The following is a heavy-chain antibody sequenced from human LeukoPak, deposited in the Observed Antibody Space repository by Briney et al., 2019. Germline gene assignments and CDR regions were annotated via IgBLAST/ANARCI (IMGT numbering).Heavy chain of an antibody. Sequence: PSETLSLTCSVSGGSVSGYYWIWIRQPPGNGLEWVAYIHSGGGTNYNPSLKSRVTISVDTSKNQFSLKLSSVTAADTAVYYCARLTGGDPWPQRGWFDPWGQGTLVTVSS. CDR3: ARLTGGDPWPQRGWFDP. CDR1: GGSVSGYY. J-gene: IGHJ5*02. CDR2: IHSGGGT. V-gene: IGHV4-59*08. D-gene: IGHD2-21*02.